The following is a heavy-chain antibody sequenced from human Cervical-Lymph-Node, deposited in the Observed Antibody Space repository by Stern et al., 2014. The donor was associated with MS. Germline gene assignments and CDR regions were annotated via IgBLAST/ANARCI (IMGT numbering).Heavy chain of an antibody. CDR3: ARDLPRGGGNGMDV. J-gene: IGHJ6*02. D-gene: IGHD4-23*01. Sequence: VQLGQSGGGLVQPGGSLRLSCAASGFTFSAFDMHWVRQVTGKGLERVSAISSAGDTYYPGSVKGRFPISRDSAKSSLYLQMNSLRAGDTAVYYCARDLPRGGGNGMDVWGQGTTVTVSS. CDR2: ISSAGDT. V-gene: IGHV3-13*01. CDR1: GFTFSAFD.